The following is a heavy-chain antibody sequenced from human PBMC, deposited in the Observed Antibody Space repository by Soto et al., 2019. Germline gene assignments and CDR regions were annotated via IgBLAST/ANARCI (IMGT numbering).Heavy chain of an antibody. CDR1: GGSMSGYY. D-gene: IGHD6-6*01. CDR2: VYYTGST. J-gene: IGHJ4*02. CDR3: ARSIAVPSGHIDH. Sequence: QVQLQESGPGLVKPSETLSLTCRVSGGSMSGYYWSWVRLAPGKGLEWIGYVYYTGSTNYNPSLQSRVSISVDTSNKLFSLSLSLVTAADTAVYFCARSIAVPSGHIDHWGQGIRVTISS. V-gene: IGHV4-59*01.